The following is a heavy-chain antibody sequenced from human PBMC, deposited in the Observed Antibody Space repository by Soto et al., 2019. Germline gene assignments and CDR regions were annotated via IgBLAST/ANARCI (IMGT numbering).Heavy chain of an antibody. V-gene: IGHV3-23*01. CDR2: ISGSGGST. Sequence: PGGSLRLSCAASGFTFSSYAMSWVRQAPGKGLEWVSAISGSGGSTYYAESVKGRFTISRDNSKKKLYLKMKSMRADDTAVYYCAITGPHEWELPHYFDYWGQGTLVTVSS. D-gene: IGHD1-26*01. J-gene: IGHJ4*02. CDR1: GFTFSSYA. CDR3: AITGPHEWELPHYFDY.